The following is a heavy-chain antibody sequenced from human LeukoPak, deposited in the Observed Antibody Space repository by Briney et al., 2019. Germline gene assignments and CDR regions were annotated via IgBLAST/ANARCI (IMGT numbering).Heavy chain of an antibody. Sequence: NPGGSLRLSCAASGFTFSDYYMSWIRQAPGKGLEWVSYISSSSSYTNYADSVKGRFTISRDNSKNTLYLQMNSLRAEDTAVYYCAKDSGTGDYYDSSGYYIFDYWGQGTLVTVSS. D-gene: IGHD3-22*01. CDR1: GFTFSDYY. CDR2: ISSSSSYT. J-gene: IGHJ4*02. V-gene: IGHV3-11*06. CDR3: AKDSGTGDYYDSSGYYIFDY.